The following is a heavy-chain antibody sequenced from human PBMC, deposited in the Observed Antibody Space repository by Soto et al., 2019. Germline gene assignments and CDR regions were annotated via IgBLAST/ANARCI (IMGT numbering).Heavy chain of an antibody. CDR2: IWYDGSNK. Sequence: QVQLVEAGGGVVQPGRSLRLSCAASGFTFSSYGMHWVRQAPGKGLEWVAVIWYDGSNKYYADSVKGRFTISRDNSRNTLYLQMNSLRAEDTAVYYCAIGSDSGYIWGQGTMVTVSS. V-gene: IGHV3-33*01. CDR1: GFTFSSYG. CDR3: AIGSDSGYI. D-gene: IGHD5-12*01. J-gene: IGHJ3*02.